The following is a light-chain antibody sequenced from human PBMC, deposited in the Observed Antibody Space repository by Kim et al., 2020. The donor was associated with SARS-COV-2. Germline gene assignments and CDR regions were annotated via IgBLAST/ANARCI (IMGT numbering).Light chain of an antibody. V-gene: IGKV1-27*01. CDR1: QHIRTS. Sequence: AAIGDSVTITCRASQHIRTSFTWYHQKPRLPPKLLIYGTSTLQPAVPSRFSGSGFGTDFTLTISSLRPEDVATYYCQKYDGAPFTFGPGTKVDIK. J-gene: IGKJ3*01. CDR3: QKYDGAPFT. CDR2: GTS.